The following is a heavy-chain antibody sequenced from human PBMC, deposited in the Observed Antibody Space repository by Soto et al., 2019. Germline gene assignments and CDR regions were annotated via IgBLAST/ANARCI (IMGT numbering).Heavy chain of an antibody. V-gene: IGHV3-23*01. CDR2: ISGSGGST. CDR1: GFTFSSYA. CDR3: AKDPYNWNYLPCY. Sequence: SGGSLRLSCAASGFTFSSYAMSWVRQASGKGLEWVSAISGSGGSTYYADSVKGRFTISRDNSKNTLYLQMNSLRAEDTAVYYCAKDPYNWNYLPCYWGQGTLVTVSS. D-gene: IGHD1-7*01. J-gene: IGHJ4*02.